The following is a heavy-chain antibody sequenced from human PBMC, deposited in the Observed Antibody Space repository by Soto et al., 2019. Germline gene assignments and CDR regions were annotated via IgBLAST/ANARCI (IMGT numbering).Heavy chain of an antibody. J-gene: IGHJ4*02. Sequence: GESLKISCKGSGYSFTSYWISWVRQMLGKGLEWMGRIDPSDSYTNYSPSFQGHVTISADKSISTAYLQWSSLKASDTAMYYCAKAPIDSSGYYGVYWGQGTLVTVSS. CDR1: GYSFTSYW. CDR3: AKAPIDSSGYYGVY. V-gene: IGHV5-10-1*01. CDR2: IDPSDSYT. D-gene: IGHD3-22*01.